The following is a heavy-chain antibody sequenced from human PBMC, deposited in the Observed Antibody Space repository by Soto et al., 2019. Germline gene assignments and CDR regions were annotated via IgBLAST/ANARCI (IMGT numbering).Heavy chain of an antibody. CDR2: ISSSISYI. V-gene: IGHV3-21*01. CDR1: GFTFSSYS. D-gene: IGHD6-19*01. CDR3: ARDRGSGPNIEVD. J-gene: IGHJ4*02. Sequence: GGSLRLSCAASGFTFSSYSMNWVRQAPGKGLEWVSPISSSISYIYYADSVKGRFTISRDNAKNSLYLQMNSLRAEDTAVYYCARDRGSGPNIEVDWGQGTLVTVSS.